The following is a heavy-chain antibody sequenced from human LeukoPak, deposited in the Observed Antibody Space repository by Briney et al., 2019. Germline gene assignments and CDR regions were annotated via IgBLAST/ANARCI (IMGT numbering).Heavy chain of an antibody. D-gene: IGHD2-8*01. Sequence: GGSLRLSCAPSGYTFSTYAMSWVRRAPGKGLEWVSAISGSGGSTYYADSVKGRFTISRDNSKNTLYLQMNSLRAEDTAVYYCAKETVLMVYARSPWFDPWGQGTLVTVSS. CDR1: GYTFSTYA. V-gene: IGHV3-23*01. CDR3: AKETVLMVYARSPWFDP. CDR2: ISGSGGST. J-gene: IGHJ5*02.